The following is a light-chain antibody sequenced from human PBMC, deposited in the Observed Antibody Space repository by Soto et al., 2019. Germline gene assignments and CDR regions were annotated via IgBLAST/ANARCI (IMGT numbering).Light chain of an antibody. Sequence: QSGLTQPASVSGSPGQSITISCTGTSSDIGSYNLVSWYQQHPGKAPKLMICEGSKRPSGVSNRFSGSKSGNTASLTISGLQAEDEADYFCCSYAGSSTLVFGGGTKVTVL. J-gene: IGLJ3*02. CDR3: CSYAGSSTLV. CDR2: EGS. CDR1: SSDIGSYNL. V-gene: IGLV2-23*01.